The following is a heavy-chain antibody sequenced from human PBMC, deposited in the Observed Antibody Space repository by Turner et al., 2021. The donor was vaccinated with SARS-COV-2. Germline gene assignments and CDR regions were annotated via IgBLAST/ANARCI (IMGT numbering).Heavy chain of an antibody. D-gene: IGHD1-26*01. CDR1: GFTFSTYA. Sequence: QVQLVESGGGVVQPGRPLRLSCAAPGFTFSTYAMHWVRQAPCKGLEWVAVISYDGSNKYYADSVKGRFTISRDNSKNTLYLQMNSLRAEDTAVYYCARAGWDLLPFDAFDIWGQGTMVTISS. J-gene: IGHJ3*02. CDR3: ARAGWDLLPFDAFDI. CDR2: ISYDGSNK. V-gene: IGHV3-30-3*01.